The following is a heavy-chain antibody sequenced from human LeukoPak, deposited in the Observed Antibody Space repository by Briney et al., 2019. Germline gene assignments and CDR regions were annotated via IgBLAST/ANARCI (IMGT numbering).Heavy chain of an antibody. CDR1: GFTLGDYY. Sequence: GGSLRLSCAASGFTLGDYYMTWIRQAPGKGLEWVSYISNNRGSTTHYADSVKGRFTNSRDDAKNSLYLQMNSLRADDTAVYYCTTDEQGMIFGVENPHYYYYMDVWGKGTTVTVSS. CDR3: TTDEQGMIFGVENPHYYYYMDV. CDR2: ISNNRGSTT. D-gene: IGHD3-3*01. J-gene: IGHJ6*03. V-gene: IGHV3-11*01.